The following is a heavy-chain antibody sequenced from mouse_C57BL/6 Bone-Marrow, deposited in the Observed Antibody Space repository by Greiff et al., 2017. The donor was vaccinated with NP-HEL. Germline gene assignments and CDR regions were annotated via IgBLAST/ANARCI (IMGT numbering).Heavy chain of an antibody. Sequence: VQLQQSGAELVRPGTSVKVSCKASGYAFTNYLIEWVKQRPGQGLEWIGVINPGSGGTNYNEKFKGKATLTADKSSSTAYMQLSSLTSEDSAVYVCARGGSSSYVWGTGTTVTVSS. V-gene: IGHV1-54*01. CDR2: INPGSGGT. CDR3: ARGGSSSYV. CDR1: GYAFTNYL. D-gene: IGHD1-1*01. J-gene: IGHJ1*03.